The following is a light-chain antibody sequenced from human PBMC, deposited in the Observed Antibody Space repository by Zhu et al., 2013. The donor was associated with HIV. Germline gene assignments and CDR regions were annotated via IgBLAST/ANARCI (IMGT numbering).Light chain of an antibody. CDR1: QALDTH. CDR2: GAS. J-gene: IGKJ1*01. CDR3: HQYDTFPWT. V-gene: IGKV1-8*01. Sequence: AIRMAQSPSSLSASTGDRVTITCRASQALDTHLAWYQQKPGEAPRLLIYGASILQSGVPTRFSGSGSGTEFTLTISSLQPDDFAIYYCHQYDTFPWTFGQGTNVDFK.